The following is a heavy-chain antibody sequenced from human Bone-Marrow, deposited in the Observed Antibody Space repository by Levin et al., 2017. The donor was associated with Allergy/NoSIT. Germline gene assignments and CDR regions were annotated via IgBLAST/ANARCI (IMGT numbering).Heavy chain of an antibody. V-gene: IGHV3-11*01. CDR2: ISSKGSTL. CDR3: AARYTTSSPDPYYYYNAMDV. J-gene: IGHJ6*02. D-gene: IGHD1-14*01. CDR1: GFPIGDYY. Sequence: PGGSLRLSCRASGFPIGDYYMYWIRQAPGGGLKFISYISSKGSTLYYIDSVKGRFTISRDNAENSMSLQMNNLRAEDTAVYFCAARYTTSSPDPYYYYNAMDVWGQGTAVTVSS.